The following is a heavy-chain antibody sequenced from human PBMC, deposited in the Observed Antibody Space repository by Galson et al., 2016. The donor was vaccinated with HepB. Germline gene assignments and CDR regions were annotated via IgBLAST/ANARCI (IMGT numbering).Heavy chain of an antibody. Sequence: SLRLSCAASGLTFRSYAMHWVRQAPGKGLKWVAVISYDGSNKYYADSVKGRFTISRDNSKNTLYLQMNSLRAEDTAVYYCARDADIVKVPAAIRADYWGQGTLVTVSS. D-gene: IGHD2-2*02. CDR2: ISYDGSNK. CDR1: GLTFRSYA. V-gene: IGHV3-30*04. CDR3: ARDADIVKVPAAIRADY. J-gene: IGHJ4*02.